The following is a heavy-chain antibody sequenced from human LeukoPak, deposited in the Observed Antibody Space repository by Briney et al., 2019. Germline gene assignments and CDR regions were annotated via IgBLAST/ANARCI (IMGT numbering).Heavy chain of an antibody. Sequence: PGGSLRLSCAASGFTFSSYWMHWVRHAPGKGLVWVSRINSDGSSTSYADSVKGRFTISRDNAKNTLYLQMNSLRAEDTAVYYCARGFYRSFVDYWGQGTLVTVSS. V-gene: IGHV3-74*01. J-gene: IGHJ4*02. CDR3: ARGFYRSFVDY. CDR1: GFTFSSYW. CDR2: INSDGSST. D-gene: IGHD2-15*01.